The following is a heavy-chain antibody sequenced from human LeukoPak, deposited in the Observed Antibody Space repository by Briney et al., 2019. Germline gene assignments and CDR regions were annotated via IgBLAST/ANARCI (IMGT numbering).Heavy chain of an antibody. D-gene: IGHD6-19*01. CDR1: GGSISSYY. J-gene: IGHJ4*02. V-gene: IGHV4-4*07. CDR2: MYTSGST. Sequence: SETLSLTCTVSGGSISSYYWSWIRQPAGKGLEWIGRMYTSGSTTYNPSLQSRVTISVDKSKNQFSLKLTSVTAADTAVYYCARDHPGSGWYSTSWGQGTLVTVSS. CDR3: ARDHPGSGWYSTS.